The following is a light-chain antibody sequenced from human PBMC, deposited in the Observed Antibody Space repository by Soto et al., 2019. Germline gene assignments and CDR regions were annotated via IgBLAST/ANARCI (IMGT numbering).Light chain of an antibody. CDR2: GNS. CDR3: QSYASSLTVV. CDR1: SSNIGAGYD. J-gene: IGLJ2*01. Sequence: QSVLTQPPSVSGAPGQRVTISCTGSSSNIGAGYDVHWYQQLPGTAPKLLIYGNSNRPSGVPDRFSGSKSGTSASLAITGLQAEYEADYYCQSYASSLTVVFGGGTELTVL. V-gene: IGLV1-40*01.